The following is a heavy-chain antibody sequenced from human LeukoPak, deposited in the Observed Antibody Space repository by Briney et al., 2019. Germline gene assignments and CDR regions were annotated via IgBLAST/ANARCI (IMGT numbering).Heavy chain of an antibody. J-gene: IGHJ6*02. V-gene: IGHV4-34*01. CDR2: INHSGST. Sequence: KAGGSLRLSCAASGISVSNDYMSWVRQAPGKGLEWIGEINHSGSTNYNPSLKSRVTISVDTSKNQFSLKLSSVTAADTAVYYCARTKLVNSYYYYGMDVWGQGTTVTVSS. D-gene: IGHD3-9*01. CDR3: ARTKLVNSYYYYGMDV. CDR1: GISVSNDY.